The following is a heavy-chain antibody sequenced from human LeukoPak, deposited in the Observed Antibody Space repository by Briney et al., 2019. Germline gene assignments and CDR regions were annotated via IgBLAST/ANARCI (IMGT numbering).Heavy chain of an antibody. Sequence: ASVKVSCKASGYTFTCYGISWVRQAPGQGLEWMGWISAYSDNTYYAQKLQGRVTMTTDTSTSTAYMELRSLRSDDTAVYYCARDRGFYDPDAFDIWGQGTMVTVSS. CDR1: GYTFTCYG. CDR2: ISAYSDNT. D-gene: IGHD3-16*01. J-gene: IGHJ3*02. CDR3: ARDRGFYDPDAFDI. V-gene: IGHV1-18*01.